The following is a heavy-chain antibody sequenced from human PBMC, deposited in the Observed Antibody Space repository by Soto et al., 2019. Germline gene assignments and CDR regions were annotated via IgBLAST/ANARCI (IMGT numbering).Heavy chain of an antibody. V-gene: IGHV1-2*02. CDR1: GYTFTGYY. CDR2: INPNSGGT. CDR3: ARATGIVLMVYAIYFDY. J-gene: IGHJ4*02. Sequence: QVQLVQSGAEVKKPGASVKVSCKASGYTFTGYYMHWVRQAPGQGLEWMGWINPNSGGTNYAQKFQGRVTMTRDTSISTAYMELSRLRSDDTAVYYCARATGIVLMVYAIYFDYWGQGTLVTVSS. D-gene: IGHD2-8*01.